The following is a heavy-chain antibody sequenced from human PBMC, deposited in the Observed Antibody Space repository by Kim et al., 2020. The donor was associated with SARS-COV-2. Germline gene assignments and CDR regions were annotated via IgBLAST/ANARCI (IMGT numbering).Heavy chain of an antibody. CDR1: GGSISSGDYY. CDR2: IYYSGST. J-gene: IGHJ3*02. D-gene: IGHD3-22*01. Sequence: SETLSLTCTVSGGSISSGDYYWSWIRQPPGKGLEWIGYIYYSGSTYYNPSLKSRVTISVDTSKNQFSLKLSSVTAADTAVYYCAREFSLSTYYYDSSGPYDAFDIWGQGTMVTVSS. CDR3: AREFSLSTYYYDSSGPYDAFDI. V-gene: IGHV4-30-4*01.